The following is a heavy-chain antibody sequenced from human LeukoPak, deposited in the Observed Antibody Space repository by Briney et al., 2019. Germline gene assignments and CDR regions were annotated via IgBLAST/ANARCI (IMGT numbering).Heavy chain of an antibody. J-gene: IGHJ4*02. CDR1: GFTVSSNY. V-gene: IGHV3-66*01. CDR2: FFSGGDT. D-gene: IGHD2-15*01. CDR3: AKDMVEHCSDY. Sequence: GGSLRLSCAASGFTVSSNYMSWVRQAPGKGLECVSVFFSGGDTYYADSVKGRFTISRDNSKNTLYLQMNNLRAEDTAVYYCAKDMVEHCSDYWGQGTLVTVSS.